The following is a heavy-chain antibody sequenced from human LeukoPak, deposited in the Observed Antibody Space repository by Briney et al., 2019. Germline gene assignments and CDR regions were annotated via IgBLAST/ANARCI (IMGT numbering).Heavy chain of an antibody. CDR1: GFTFSSYA. CDR3: AKDWPYDSSGYYLPFFDY. J-gene: IGHJ4*02. D-gene: IGHD3-22*01. CDR2: ISGSGGST. V-gene: IGHV3-23*01. Sequence: PGGSLRLSCAAYGFTFSSYAMSWVRQAPGKGLEWVSAISGSGGSTYYADSVKGRFTISRDNSKNTLYLQMNSLRAEDTAVYYCAKDWPYDSSGYYLPFFDYWGQGTLVTVSS.